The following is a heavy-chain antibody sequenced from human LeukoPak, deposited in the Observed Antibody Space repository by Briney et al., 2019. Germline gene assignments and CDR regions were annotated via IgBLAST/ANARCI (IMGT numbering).Heavy chain of an antibody. CDR1: GFTFSSNA. V-gene: IGHV3-23*01. Sequence: GGSLRLSCAATGFTFSSNAMSWVRQAPGKGLEWVSAVSGGGETTYYADSVKGRFTIFRDNSKNTLYLQMNSLRAEDTAVYYCAKETCSSTSCSTDYWGQGTLVTVSS. CDR3: AKETCSSTSCSTDY. D-gene: IGHD2-2*01. J-gene: IGHJ4*02. CDR2: VSGGGETT.